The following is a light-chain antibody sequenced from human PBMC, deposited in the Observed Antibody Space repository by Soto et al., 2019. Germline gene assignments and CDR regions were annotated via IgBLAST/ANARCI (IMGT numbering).Light chain of an antibody. CDR2: EAS. J-gene: IGKJ1*01. V-gene: IGKV1-5*03. Sequence: DIQMTQSPSTLSASVGDRVTITCRASQSIRAWLAWYQQKPGKAPKFLIYEASSLERGVPSRFSGSGSGTESTLTISSLQADDFATYYCQQYDNYPWTFGQGTKVEV. CDR3: QQYDNYPWT. CDR1: QSIRAW.